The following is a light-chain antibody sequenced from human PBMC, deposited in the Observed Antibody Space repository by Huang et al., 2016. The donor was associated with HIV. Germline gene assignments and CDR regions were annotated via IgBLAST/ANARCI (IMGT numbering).Light chain of an antibody. CDR2: GAS. CDR1: QSLSTY. CDR3: QQYNNLPPKT. Sequence: EIVMTQSPATLSVSPGERVTLSSRASQSLSTYLAWYQQKPRQAPRLLIYGASTRATGIPARFSGGGSGTEFTLTSSSLQSEDSAVYYCQQYNNLPPKTFGQGTKVEIK. V-gene: IGKV3-15*01. J-gene: IGKJ1*01.